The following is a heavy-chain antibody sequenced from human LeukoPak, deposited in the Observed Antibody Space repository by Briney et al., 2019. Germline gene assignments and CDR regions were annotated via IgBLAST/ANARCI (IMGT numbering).Heavy chain of an antibody. J-gene: IGHJ4*02. CDR2: ISDSGGST. D-gene: IGHD2-8*02. V-gene: IGHV3-23*01. Sequence: QAGGSLRLSCAASGFTFSSYAMSWVRQAPGKGLEWVSAISDSGGSTFYADSVKGRFTISRDNSRNTLYLQMSSLRAEDTAVYYCAKDRVSDGVWSFDYWGQGSLVIVSS. CDR3: AKDRVSDGVWSFDY. CDR1: GFTFSSYA.